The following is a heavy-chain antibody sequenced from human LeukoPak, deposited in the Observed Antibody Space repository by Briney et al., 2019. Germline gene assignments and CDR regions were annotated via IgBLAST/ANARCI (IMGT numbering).Heavy chain of an antibody. D-gene: IGHD6-13*01. J-gene: IGHJ4*02. CDR3: AKSDTPWGSWYYFDY. V-gene: IGHV3-48*03. CDR1: GFTFSSYE. Sequence: GGSLRLSCAASGFTFSSYEMNWVRQAPGKGLEWVSYISSSGSTIYYADSVKGRFTISRDNAKNSLYLQMNSLRAEDTAVYYCAKSDTPWGSWYYFDYWGQGTLVTVSS. CDR2: ISSSGSTI.